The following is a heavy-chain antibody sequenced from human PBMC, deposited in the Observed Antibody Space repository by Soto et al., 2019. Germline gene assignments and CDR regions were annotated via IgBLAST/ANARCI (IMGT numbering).Heavy chain of an antibody. CDR2: ISSSGSTI. D-gene: IGHD2-2*01. CDR3: ARDEGWGVVPAAHFDY. Sequence: QVQLVESGGGLVKPGGSLRLSCAASGFTFSDYYMSWIRQAPGKGLEWVSYISSSGSTIYYADSVKGRFTISRDNAKKSMYLQMNSLRAEDTAVYYCARDEGWGVVPAAHFDYWGQGTLVTVSS. CDR1: GFTFSDYY. J-gene: IGHJ4*02. V-gene: IGHV3-11*01.